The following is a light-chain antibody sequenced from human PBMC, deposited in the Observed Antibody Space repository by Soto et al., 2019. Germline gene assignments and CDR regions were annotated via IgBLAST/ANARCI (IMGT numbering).Light chain of an antibody. CDR2: DVS. J-gene: IGLJ1*01. CDR1: SSDVGGYND. Sequence: QSALTQPASVSGSPGQSITISCTGTSSDVGGYNDVSWYQQHPGKAPKLMIYDVSNRPSGVSNRFSGSKSGNTASLTISGLQADDEADYYCSSYTNSSTLAVFGTGTKLTVL. CDR3: SSYTNSSTLAV. V-gene: IGLV2-14*01.